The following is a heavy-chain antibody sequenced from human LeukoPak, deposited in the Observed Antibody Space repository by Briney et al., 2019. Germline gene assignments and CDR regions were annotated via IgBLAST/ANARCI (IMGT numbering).Heavy chain of an antibody. CDR3: ALSLYYDSSGYRNDY. Sequence: ASVKVSCKASGGTFSSYAISWVRQAPGQGLEWMGGIIPIFGTANYAQKFQGRVTITTDESTRKAYMELSSLRSEDTAVYYCALSLYYDSSGYRNDYWGQGTLVTVSS. D-gene: IGHD3-22*01. J-gene: IGHJ4*02. V-gene: IGHV1-69*05. CDR1: GGTFSSYA. CDR2: IIPIFGTA.